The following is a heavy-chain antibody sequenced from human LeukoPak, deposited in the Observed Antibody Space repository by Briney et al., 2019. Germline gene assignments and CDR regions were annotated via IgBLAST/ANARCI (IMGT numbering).Heavy chain of an antibody. D-gene: IGHD3-10*01. Sequence: GASVKVSCKASGYTFSDYYMHWVRQAPGQGLEWMGWINPDSGVTNHAQKFEGRVTTTRDTSISTVYMELSRLRSDDTAVYYCARAMVEYHYGMDVWGQGTTVTVSS. CDR3: ARAMVEYHYGMDV. J-gene: IGHJ6*02. V-gene: IGHV1-2*02. CDR1: GYTFSDYY. CDR2: INPDSGVT.